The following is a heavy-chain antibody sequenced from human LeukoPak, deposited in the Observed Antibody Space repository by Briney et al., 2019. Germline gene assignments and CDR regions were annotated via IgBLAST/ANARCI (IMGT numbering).Heavy chain of an antibody. CDR1: GFSFSAFW. Sequence: GGSLRLSCAASGFSFSAFWMSWVRQGPGKGLEWLATINPDGSQQYYVDSVRGRFTLSRDNAKDSLYLQMNSLSADDTAVYFCVRLFGGVTTFDYWGQGTLVTVSS. D-gene: IGHD4-17*01. CDR2: INPDGSQQ. CDR3: VRLFGGVTTFDY. V-gene: IGHV3-7*01. J-gene: IGHJ4*02.